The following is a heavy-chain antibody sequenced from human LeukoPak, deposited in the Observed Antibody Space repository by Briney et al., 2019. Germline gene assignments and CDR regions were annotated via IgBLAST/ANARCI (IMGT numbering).Heavy chain of an antibody. CDR2: IYHTGSI. CDR1: GYSISSGYY. CDR3: ARPSFGAPDFDY. D-gene: IGHD3-3*01. V-gene: IGHV4-38-2*01. J-gene: IGHJ4*02. Sequence: SETLSLTCAVSGYSISSGYYWGWIRQPPGRGLEWIGSIYHTGSIYYNPPLKSRVTISVDTSKNQFSPKLSSVTAADTAVYYCARPSFGAPDFDYWGQGTLVTVSS.